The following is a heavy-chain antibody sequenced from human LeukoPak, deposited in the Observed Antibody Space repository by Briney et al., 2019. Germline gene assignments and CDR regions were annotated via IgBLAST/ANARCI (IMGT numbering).Heavy chain of an antibody. D-gene: IGHD3-9*01. Sequence: AGSLRLTCAASGFTFSSYAMHWVRQAPGKGLEWVAGISYDGSNKYYADSVKGRFTISRDNSKNTLYLQMNSLRAEDTAVYYCAREATYYDILTGYYNGPFDYWGQGTLVTVSS. CDR2: ISYDGSNK. CDR3: AREATYYDILTGYYNGPFDY. V-gene: IGHV3-30*04. CDR1: GFTFSSYA. J-gene: IGHJ4*02.